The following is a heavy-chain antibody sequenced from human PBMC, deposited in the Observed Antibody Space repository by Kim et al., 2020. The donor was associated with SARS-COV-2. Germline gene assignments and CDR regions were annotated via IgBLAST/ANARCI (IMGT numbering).Heavy chain of an antibody. J-gene: IGHJ6*03. Sequence: SQTLSLTCAISGDSVSSNSATWTWIRQSPSRGLEGLGRTYYSSKWYSDYAISVKSRITINSDTSKNQFSLQLDSVTPEDTAVYYCVREGGRTYYMDVWGKGTPVTVSS. V-gene: IGHV6-1*01. CDR2: TYYSSKWYS. D-gene: IGHD3-16*01. CDR1: GDSVSSNSAT. CDR3: VREGGRTYYMDV.